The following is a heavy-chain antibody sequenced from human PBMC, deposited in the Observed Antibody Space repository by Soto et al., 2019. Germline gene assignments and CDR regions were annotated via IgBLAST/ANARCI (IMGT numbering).Heavy chain of an antibody. CDR3: ARNEYSSSRSNWFDP. CDR1: GFSLSTSGVG. CDR2: IYWNDDK. Sequence: SGHAGEPTQTLTLTCTFSGFSLSTSGVGVGWIRQPPGKALEWLALIYWNDDKRYSPSLKSRLTITKDTSKNQVVLTMTNMDPVDTATYYCARNEYSSSRSNWFDPWGQGTLVTVSS. V-gene: IGHV2-5*01. D-gene: IGHD6-6*01. J-gene: IGHJ5*02.